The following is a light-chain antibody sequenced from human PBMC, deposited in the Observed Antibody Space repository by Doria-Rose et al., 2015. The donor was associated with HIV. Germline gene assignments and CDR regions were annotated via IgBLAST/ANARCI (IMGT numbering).Light chain of an antibody. Sequence: DIRLTQSPESLGMSLGERATLNCKSNQSLLYTSKNYLAWYQQKPGQPPKLLIYWAFTRQSGVPARFSGSGSGTYFTLAISSLGAEDVAAYYCQQYYDTPSFGPGTTVDIK. V-gene: IGKV4-1*01. CDR2: WAF. CDR3: QQYYDTPS. J-gene: IGKJ3*01. CDR1: QSLLYTSKNY.